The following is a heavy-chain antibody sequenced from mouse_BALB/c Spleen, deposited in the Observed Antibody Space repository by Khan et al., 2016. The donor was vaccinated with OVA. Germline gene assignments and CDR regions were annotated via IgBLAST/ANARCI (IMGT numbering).Heavy chain of an antibody. Sequence: QVQLQQSGAELARPGASVKLSCKASGYNFSSYWMQWVKQRPGQGLEWIGAIYPGDGDTRYTQKFKGKATLTADKSSSTAYMQLSNLTSEDSVVYYCARGTTVEAMDYWGQGTSVTVSS. J-gene: IGHJ4*01. CDR1: GYNFSSYW. V-gene: IGHV1-87*01. CDR3: ARGTTVEAMDY. CDR2: IYPGDGDT. D-gene: IGHD1-1*01.